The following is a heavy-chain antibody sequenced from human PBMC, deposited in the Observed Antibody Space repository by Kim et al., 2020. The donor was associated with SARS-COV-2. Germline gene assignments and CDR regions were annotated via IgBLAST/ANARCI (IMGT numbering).Heavy chain of an antibody. D-gene: IGHD6-13*01. Sequence: GGSLRLSCAASGFTFSSYSMNWVRQAPGKGLEWVSSISSSSSYIYYADSVKGRFTISRDNAKNSLYLQMTSRRAEDTAVYYCASIAAAGFETYYYYGMDVWGQGTTVTVSS. CDR3: ASIAAAGFETYYYYGMDV. CDR1: GFTFSSYS. J-gene: IGHJ6*02. V-gene: IGHV3-21*01. CDR2: ISSSSSYI.